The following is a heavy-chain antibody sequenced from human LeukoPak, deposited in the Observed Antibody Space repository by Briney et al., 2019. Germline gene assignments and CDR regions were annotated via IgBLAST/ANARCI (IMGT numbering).Heavy chain of an antibody. V-gene: IGHV4-39*07. J-gene: IGHJ4*02. CDR3: FRGGYTDKFDF. CDR2: IYNTGST. D-gene: IGHD3-10*01. CDR1: GVSISRSSYY. Sequence: SETLSLTCAVSGVSISRSSYYWGWIRQPPGKGLEWIGCIYNTGSTYRSPSLKSRVTISVDTSKNQFSLKLTSVTAADTAVYYCFRGGYTDKFDFWGRGTLVTVSS.